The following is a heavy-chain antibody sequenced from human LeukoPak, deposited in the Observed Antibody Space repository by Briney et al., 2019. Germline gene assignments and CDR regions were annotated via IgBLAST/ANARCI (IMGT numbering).Heavy chain of an antibody. CDR3: ARGLRDSGSYYTDY. J-gene: IGHJ4*02. CDR2: INPNSGGT. Sequence: ASVKVSCKASGYTFTGYYMHWVRQAPGQGLEWMGWINPNSGGTNYAQKFQGRVTMTRDTSTSTAYMELSRLRSEDTAVYYCARGLRDSGSYYTDYWGQGTLVTVSS. CDR1: GYTFTGYY. D-gene: IGHD1-26*01. V-gene: IGHV1-2*02.